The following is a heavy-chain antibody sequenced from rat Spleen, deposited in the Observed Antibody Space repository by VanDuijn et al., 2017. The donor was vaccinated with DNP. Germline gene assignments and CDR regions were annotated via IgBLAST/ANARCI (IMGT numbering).Heavy chain of an antibody. J-gene: IGHJ4*01. CDR2: IWSGGST. CDR1: GFSLTSYG. V-gene: IGHV2-16*01. D-gene: IGHD1-6*01. CDR3: ARWGYTTDYAMDA. Sequence: QVQLKESGPGLVQPSRTLSLTCTVSGFSLTSYGITWVRQPPGKGLEWIATIWSGGSTDYNSALKSRLSISRDTSKSQVLLKMNSLQTEDTAMYFCARWGYTTDYAMDAWGQGTSVTVSS.